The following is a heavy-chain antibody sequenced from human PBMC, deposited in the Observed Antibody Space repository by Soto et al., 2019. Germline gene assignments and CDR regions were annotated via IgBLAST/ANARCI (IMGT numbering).Heavy chain of an antibody. CDR3: ARDALGNALAPLDY. J-gene: IGHJ4*02. CDR1: GGSISSGGYY. D-gene: IGHD2-2*01. V-gene: IGHV4-31*03. CDR2: IYSSGNT. Sequence: SETLSLTCTVSGGSISSGGYYWSWIRQRPGKGLEWIGYIYSSGNTYYNPSLKSRVSISMDTSKNQFSLKMTSVTAADTAVYYCARDALGNALAPLDYWGQGTLVTVSS.